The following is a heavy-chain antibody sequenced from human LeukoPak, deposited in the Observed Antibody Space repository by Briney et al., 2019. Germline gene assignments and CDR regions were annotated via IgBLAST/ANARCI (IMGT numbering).Heavy chain of an antibody. D-gene: IGHD6-19*01. CDR1: GYRFTSYR. CDR2: IDPADSYI. Sequence: GESLRISCKGSGYRFTSYRISWVHQMPGKGLEWMGRIDPADSYINYSPSFQGQVTFSAEKSISTAYLQWSSLKASDTAMYYCARHVDGTGLDYWGQGTLVTVSS. V-gene: IGHV5-10-1*04. J-gene: IGHJ4*02. CDR3: ARHVDGTGLDY.